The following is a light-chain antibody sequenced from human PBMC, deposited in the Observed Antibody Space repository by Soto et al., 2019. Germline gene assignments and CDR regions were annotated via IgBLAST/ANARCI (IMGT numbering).Light chain of an antibody. CDR3: SSFTSAYTFV. J-gene: IGLJ1*01. V-gene: IGLV2-14*01. CDR2: EVS. CDR1: SSDVGGYNY. Sequence: QSALAQPASVSGSPGQSIAISCTGTSSDVGGYNYVSWYQQHPGKAPKLLISEVSIRPSGVSDRFSGSKSGNTASLTISGLQTEDEADYYCSSFTSAYTFVFGGGTKSPS.